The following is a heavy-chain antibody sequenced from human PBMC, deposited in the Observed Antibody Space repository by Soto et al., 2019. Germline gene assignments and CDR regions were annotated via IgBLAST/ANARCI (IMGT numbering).Heavy chain of an antibody. CDR2: IIPIFGTV. CDR3: ARGGPSVVVVAAIDEYFQH. Sequence: QVQLVQSGAEVKKPGSSVKVSCKASGGTFSSYAISWVRQAPGQGLEWMGGIIPIFGTVNYAQKFQGRVTITADESTSTAYMELSSLRSEDTAVYYCARGGPSVVVVAAIDEYFQHWGQGTLVTVSS. V-gene: IGHV1-69*01. J-gene: IGHJ1*01. CDR1: GGTFSSYA. D-gene: IGHD2-15*01.